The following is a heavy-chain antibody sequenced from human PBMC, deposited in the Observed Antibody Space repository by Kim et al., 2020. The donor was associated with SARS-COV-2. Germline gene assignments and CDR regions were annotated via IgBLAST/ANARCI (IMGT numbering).Heavy chain of an antibody. Sequence: STYYNPSLKSRVTISVETSKNQFSLKLGSVTAADTAVYYCARDSSGGSFDYWGQGTLVTVSS. V-gene: IGHV4-31*02. D-gene: IGHD3-10*01. CDR2: ST. J-gene: IGHJ4*02. CDR3: ARDSSGGSFDY.